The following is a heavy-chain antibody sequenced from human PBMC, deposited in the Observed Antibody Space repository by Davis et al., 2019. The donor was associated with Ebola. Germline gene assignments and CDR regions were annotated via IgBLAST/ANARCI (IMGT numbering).Heavy chain of an antibody. CDR3: ARGTDGYNPGGYFDS. D-gene: IGHD5-24*01. Sequence: GESLKISCKGSGYSFTSYGIGWVRQMPGKGLEWMGIVYPGDSDTRYSPSFQGQVTISADKSISTAYLQWSSLKASDTAMYYCARGTDGYNPGGYFDSWGQGTLVTVSS. CDR1: GYSFTSYG. J-gene: IGHJ4*02. V-gene: IGHV5-51*01. CDR2: VYPGDSDT.